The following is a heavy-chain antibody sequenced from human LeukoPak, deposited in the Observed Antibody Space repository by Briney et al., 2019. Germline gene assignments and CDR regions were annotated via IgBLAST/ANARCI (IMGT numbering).Heavy chain of an antibody. CDR3: ARVSSGYDDGYYFDY. CDR2: ISSSGSTI. V-gene: IGHV3-11*01. Sequence: GGSLRLSCAASGFTFDDYGMSWVRQAPGKGLEWVSYISSSGSTIYYADSVKGRFTISRDNAKNSLYLQMNSLRAEDTAVYYCARVSSGYDDGYYFDYWGQGTLVTVSS. D-gene: IGHD5-12*01. CDR1: GFTFDDYG. J-gene: IGHJ4*02.